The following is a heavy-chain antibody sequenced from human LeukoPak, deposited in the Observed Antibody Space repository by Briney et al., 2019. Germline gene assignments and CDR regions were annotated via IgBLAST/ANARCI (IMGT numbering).Heavy chain of an antibody. J-gene: IGHJ3*02. V-gene: IGHV3-23*01. D-gene: IGHD1-14*01. CDR3: AKWDQPGRVTGPLDI. CDR2: ISGSADSR. CDR1: GFTFSNYA. Sequence: GGSLRLSCAASGFTFSNYAMSWVRHPPRKRLEWGSGISGSADSRCYADSVKGRFTISRDNSKYTLFLQMNSLRGEDTAVYYCAKWDQPGRVTGPLDIWGQGTRVSVSS.